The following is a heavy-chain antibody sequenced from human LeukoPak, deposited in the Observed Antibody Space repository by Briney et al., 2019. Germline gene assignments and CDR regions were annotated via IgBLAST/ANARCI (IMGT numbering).Heavy chain of an antibody. CDR2: ISYDGSNK. D-gene: IGHD3-22*01. CDR1: GFTFSSYA. V-gene: IGHV3-30*04. Sequence: GRSLRLSCAASGFTFSSYAMHWVRQAPGKGLEWVAVISYDGSNKYYADSVKGRFTISRDNSKNTLYLQMNSLRAEDTAVYYCASYYYDSSGSLDYWGQGTLVTASS. J-gene: IGHJ4*02. CDR3: ASYYYDSSGSLDY.